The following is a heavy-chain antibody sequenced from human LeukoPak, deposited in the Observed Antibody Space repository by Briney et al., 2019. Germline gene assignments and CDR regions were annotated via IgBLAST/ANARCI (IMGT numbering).Heavy chain of an antibody. J-gene: IGHJ4*02. D-gene: IGHD6-6*01. V-gene: IGHV3-48*01. Sequence: GGSLRLSCAASGFTFSSYAMKWVRQAPGKGLEWVSQISSSSSSISYADSVKGRFTISRDNGKNSLYLQMNSLRAEDTAVYYCATESSRSSAFWGQGTLVTVSS. CDR1: GFTFSSYA. CDR3: ATESSRSSAF. CDR2: ISSSSSSI.